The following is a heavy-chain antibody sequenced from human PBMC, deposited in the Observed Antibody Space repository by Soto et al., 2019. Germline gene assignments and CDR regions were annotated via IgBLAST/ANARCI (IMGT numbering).Heavy chain of an antibody. V-gene: IGHV3-23*01. CDR3: AKVGYDSSGYYD. J-gene: IGHJ4*02. CDR1: GFTFSSYA. D-gene: IGHD3-22*01. Sequence: GSLRLSCAASGFTFSSYAMSWVRQAPGKGLEWVSAISGSGGSTYYADSVKGRFTISRDNSKNTLYLQMNSLRAEDTAVYYCAKVGYDSSGYYDWGQGTLVTVSS. CDR2: ISGSGGST.